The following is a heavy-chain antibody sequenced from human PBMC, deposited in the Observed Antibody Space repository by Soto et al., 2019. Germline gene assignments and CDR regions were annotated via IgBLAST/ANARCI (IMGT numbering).Heavy chain of an antibody. CDR1: GFTFSSSA. D-gene: IGHD2-21*02. Sequence: GGSLRLSCAASGFTFSSSAMSWVRQAPGKGLQWVAGINWNGGSIGYADSVKGRFTISRDNAKKSLYLQMSSLRAEDTAVYYCARGGGIVVVTAPYDHWGQGTLVTVSS. J-gene: IGHJ4*02. CDR2: INWNGGSI. CDR3: ARGGGIVVVTAPYDH. V-gene: IGHV3-20*04.